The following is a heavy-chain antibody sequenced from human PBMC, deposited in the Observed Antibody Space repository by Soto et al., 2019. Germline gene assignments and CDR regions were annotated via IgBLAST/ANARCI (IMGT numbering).Heavy chain of an antibody. V-gene: IGHV3-23*01. CDR2: ISVSGGST. J-gene: IGHJ6*03. Sequence: SLRLSCGASGFTFSSYAMSWVRQAPGKGLEWVSAISVSGGSTYYADSVKGRFTISRDNSKNTLYLQMNSLRAEDTAVYYCAKDKPSSGWYGTMDVWGKGTTVTVSS. CDR1: GFTFSSYA. CDR3: AKDKPSSGWYGTMDV. D-gene: IGHD6-19*01.